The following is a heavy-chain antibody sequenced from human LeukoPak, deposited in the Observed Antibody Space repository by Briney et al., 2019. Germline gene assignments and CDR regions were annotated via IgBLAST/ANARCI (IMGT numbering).Heavy chain of an antibody. J-gene: IGHJ4*02. CDR2: ISRNGGYT. Sequence: GGSLRLSCAASGFTFSSHAMSWVRQAPGKGLEWVSVISRNGGYTYYADSVKGRFTISRDNSKNTLYLQMNSLRAEDTAVYYCARFTFGGVIVDYWGQGTLVTVSS. D-gene: IGHD3-16*02. CDR1: GFTFSSHA. CDR3: ARFTFGGVIVDY. V-gene: IGHV3-23*01.